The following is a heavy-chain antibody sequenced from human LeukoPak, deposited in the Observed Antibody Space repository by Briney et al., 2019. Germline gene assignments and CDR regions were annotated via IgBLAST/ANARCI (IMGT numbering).Heavy chain of an antibody. Sequence: GGSLRLSCAASGFTFSSYWMSWVRQAPGKGLEWVANIKDDGSEKYYVDSVKGRFTISRDDAKNSPYLQMNSLRAEDTAVYYCARARDSSWDYWGQGTLVTVSS. CDR2: IKDDGSEK. V-gene: IGHV3-7*03. J-gene: IGHJ4*02. D-gene: IGHD6-13*01. CDR1: GFTFSSYW. CDR3: ARARDSSWDY.